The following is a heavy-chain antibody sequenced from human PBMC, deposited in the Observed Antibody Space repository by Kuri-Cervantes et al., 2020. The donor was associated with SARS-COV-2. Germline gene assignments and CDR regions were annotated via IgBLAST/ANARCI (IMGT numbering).Heavy chain of an antibody. V-gene: IGHV3-23*01. J-gene: IGHJ4*02. CDR2: ISGSGGST. D-gene: IGHD7-27*01. CDR3: APSTGDNGY. CDR1: GFTFSSYA. Sequence: GESLKISCAASGFTFSSYAMSWVRQAPGKGLEWVSAISGSGGSTYYADSVKGRFTISRDNSKNTLYLQMSSLRAEDTAVYYCAPSTGDNGYWGQGTLVTVSS.